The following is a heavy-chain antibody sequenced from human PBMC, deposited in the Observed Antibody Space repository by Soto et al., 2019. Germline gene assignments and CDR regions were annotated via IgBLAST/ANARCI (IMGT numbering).Heavy chain of an antibody. J-gene: IGHJ4*02. Sequence: SETLSLTCTVSGGSISSYYWSWIRQPPGKGLEWIGYIYYSGSTNYNPSLKSRVTISVDTSKNQFSLKLSSVTAADTAVYYCARAGCSSTSCYNDYWGQGTLVTVSS. CDR2: IYYSGST. CDR1: GGSISSYY. D-gene: IGHD2-2*02. V-gene: IGHV4-59*01. CDR3: ARAGCSSTSCYNDY.